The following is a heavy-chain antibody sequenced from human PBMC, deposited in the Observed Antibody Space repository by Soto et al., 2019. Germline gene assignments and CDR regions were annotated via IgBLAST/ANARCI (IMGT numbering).Heavy chain of an antibody. CDR3: ARSYYGSGSYYSFDY. V-gene: IGHV4-59*01. J-gene: IGHJ4*02. CDR1: GGSLSTYF. D-gene: IGHD3-10*01. Sequence: KASETLSLTCTVSGGSLSTYFWSWIRQPPGKGPEWIGYISYSGSTNYNPSLKSRVTISVDTSKNQFSLKLTSVTAADTAVYYCARSYYGSGSYYSFDYWGQGTLVTVSS. CDR2: ISYSGST.